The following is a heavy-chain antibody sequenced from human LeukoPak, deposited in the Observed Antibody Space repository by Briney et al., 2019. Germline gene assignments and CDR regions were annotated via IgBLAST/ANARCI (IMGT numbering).Heavy chain of an antibody. CDR3: ARSGGRDGYNFDY. Sequence: SETLSLTCTVSGASISSYYWSWIRQPPGKRLEWIGYISYSGSTNYNPSLKSRVTISVDTSKNQFSLKLSSVTAADTAVYYCARSGGRDGYNFDYWGQGTLVTVSS. J-gene: IGHJ4*02. D-gene: IGHD5-24*01. V-gene: IGHV4-59*01. CDR1: GASISSYY. CDR2: ISYSGST.